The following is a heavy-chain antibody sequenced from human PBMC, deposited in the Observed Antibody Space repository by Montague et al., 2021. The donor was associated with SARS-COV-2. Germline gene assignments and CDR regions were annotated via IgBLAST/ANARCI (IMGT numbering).Heavy chain of an antibody. CDR1: GGSISSSSYY. D-gene: IGHD6-13*01. J-gene: IGHJ6*02. V-gene: IGHV4-39*07. CDR2: IYYSGST. CDR3: ARVGRQQLVRLSGMDV. Sequence: SETLSLTCTVSGGSISSSSYYWGWIRQPPGKGLEWIGSIYYSGSTNYNPSLKSRVTISVDTSKNQFSLKLSSVTAADTAAYYCARVGRQQLVRLSGMDVWGQGTTVTVSS.